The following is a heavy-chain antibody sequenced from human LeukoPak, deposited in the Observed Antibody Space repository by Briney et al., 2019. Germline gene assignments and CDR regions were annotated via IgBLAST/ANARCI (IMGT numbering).Heavy chain of an antibody. CDR2: IDRSGGT. D-gene: IGHD2-2*02. V-gene: IGHV4-34*01. Sequence: PSETLSLTCAVYGGSFSDYFWTWIRQPPGRGLEWIGEIDRSGGTNYNPSLKSRVTISVDPSKSQFSLNLRSVTAADTAVYYCARMPAAIHSYYYYYMDVWGKGTTVTVSS. CDR1: GGSFSDYF. J-gene: IGHJ6*03. CDR3: ARMPAAIHSYYYYYMDV.